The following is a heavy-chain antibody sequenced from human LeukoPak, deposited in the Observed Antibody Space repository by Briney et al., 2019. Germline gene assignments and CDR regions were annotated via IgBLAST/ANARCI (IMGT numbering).Heavy chain of an antibody. CDR3: ASRIAAAGTAWYFDL. V-gene: IGHV4-61*08. D-gene: IGHD6-13*01. CDR2: IYYSGST. CDR1: GGSISSGGYY. Sequence: PSETLSLTCTVSGGSISSGGYYWSWIRQPPGKGLEWIGFIYYSGSTNSNPSLKSRVPISVDTSKNQFSLKLSSVTAADTAVYYCASRIAAAGTAWYFDLWGRGTLVTVSS. J-gene: IGHJ2*01.